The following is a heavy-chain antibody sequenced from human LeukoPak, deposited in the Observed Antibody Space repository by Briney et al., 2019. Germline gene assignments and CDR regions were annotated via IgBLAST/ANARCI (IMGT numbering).Heavy chain of an antibody. D-gene: IGHD4-17*01. V-gene: IGHV3-7*01. Sequence: GGSLRLSCIVSGFTFSDYWMTWVRQAPGKGLEWVANVKHDGSDIHYVNSVKGRFTISRDNAQSSVFLQMSSLRREDTAVYYCARGPSTTLTTRWGQGTLVAVSS. J-gene: IGHJ4*02. CDR1: GFTFSDYW. CDR3: ARGPSTTLTTR. CDR2: VKHDGSDI.